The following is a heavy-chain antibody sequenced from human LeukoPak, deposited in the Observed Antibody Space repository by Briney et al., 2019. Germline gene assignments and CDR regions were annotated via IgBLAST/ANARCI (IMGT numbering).Heavy chain of an antibody. CDR1: GGSISSGGYY. Sequence: SETLSLTCTVSGGSISSGGYYWSWIRHHPGKGLDWIGYIYYSGSTYYNPSLKSRVTISVDTYKNQFSLKLGSVTAAATAVYYCAREKASGVAGSVFDYWGQGPLVTVSS. J-gene: IGHJ4*02. D-gene: IGHD2-15*01. V-gene: IGHV4-31*03. CDR3: AREKASGVAGSVFDY. CDR2: IYYSGST.